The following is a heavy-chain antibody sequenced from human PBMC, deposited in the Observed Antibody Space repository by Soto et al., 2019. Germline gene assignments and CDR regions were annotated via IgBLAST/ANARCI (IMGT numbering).Heavy chain of an antibody. J-gene: IGHJ4*02. CDR3: TRHWGYSGYDSFDY. CDR2: IRSKANSYAT. V-gene: IGHV3-73*01. CDR1: GFTFSGSA. D-gene: IGHD5-12*01. Sequence: PEGSLRLSCAASGFTFSGSAMHWVRQASGKGLEWVGRIRSKANSYATAYAASVKGRFTISRDDSKNTAYLQMNSLKTEDTAVYYCTRHWGYSGYDSFDYWGQGTLVTVS.